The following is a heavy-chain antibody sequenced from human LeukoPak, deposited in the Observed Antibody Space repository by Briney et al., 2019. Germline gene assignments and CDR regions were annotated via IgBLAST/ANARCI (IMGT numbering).Heavy chain of an antibody. D-gene: IGHD6-13*01. V-gene: IGHV3-23*01. Sequence: GSLRLSCAASGFTFSSYAMSWVRQAPGKELEWVSAISNSGGGTYYADSVRGRFTISRDNSKNTVYLQLNSLRAGDTAIYYCTKDRRGPAAGTWYFDSWGQGTLVTVSS. CDR1: GFTFSSYA. J-gene: IGHJ4*02. CDR3: TKDRRGPAAGTWYFDS. CDR2: ISNSGGGT.